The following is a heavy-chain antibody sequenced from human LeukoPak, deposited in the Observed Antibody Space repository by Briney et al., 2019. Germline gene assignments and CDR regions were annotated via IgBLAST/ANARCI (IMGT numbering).Heavy chain of an antibody. V-gene: IGHV3-33*01. J-gene: IGHJ6*02. CDR3: GCGGGGSCYGMDV. D-gene: IGHD2-15*01. CDR2: IWYDASNK. CDR1: GFTFSSXX. Sequence: SGFTFSSXXXXXVRXXRGXXXXXXXFIWYDASNKYYADSVKGRFTISRDNSKNTLYLQMNSLRAEDTAVYYCGCGGGGSCYGMDVWGQGTTVTVSS.